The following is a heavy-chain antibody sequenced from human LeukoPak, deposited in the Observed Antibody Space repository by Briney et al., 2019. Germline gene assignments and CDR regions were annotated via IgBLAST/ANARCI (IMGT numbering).Heavy chain of an antibody. V-gene: IGHV3-30*18. Sequence: GGSLTLYGAVSGFTFNSYGMHWVRQAPGKGLEWVAAISHDGGKTYYGDCVKGRFTSVSNNSENTMYLQMNSLRPEDTAMYYCAKDAGQWQNWNWFAPWGQGTLVIVSS. CDR2: ISHDGGKT. CDR3: AKDAGQWQNWNWFAP. J-gene: IGHJ5*02. CDR1: GFTFNSYG. D-gene: IGHD6-19*01.